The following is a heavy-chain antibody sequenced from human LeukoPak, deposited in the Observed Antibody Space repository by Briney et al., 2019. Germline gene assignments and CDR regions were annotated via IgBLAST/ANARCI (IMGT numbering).Heavy chain of an antibody. Sequence: GGSLRLSCKGSGYTFSSYWIGWVRQMPGKGLEWMGIIYPGDSDTRYSPSLQGHVSISVDTSIGTAYLQWSSLKASDTAIYYCARQNDFRLDYWGQGTLVTVSS. J-gene: IGHJ4*02. CDR3: ARQNDFRLDY. CDR1: GYTFSSYW. CDR2: IYPGDSDT. D-gene: IGHD3-3*01. V-gene: IGHV5-51*01.